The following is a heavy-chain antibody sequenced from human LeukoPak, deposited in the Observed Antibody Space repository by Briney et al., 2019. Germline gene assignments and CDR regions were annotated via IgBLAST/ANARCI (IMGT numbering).Heavy chain of an antibody. CDR2: IYTSGST. Sequence: SETLSLTCTVSGGSISSYYWSWIRQPAGKGLEWIGRIYTSGSTNYNPSLKSRVTMSVDTSKNQFSLKLSSVTAADTAVYYCARDGGTYSSGWREDYWGQGTLVTVSS. CDR1: GGSISSYY. D-gene: IGHD6-19*01. V-gene: IGHV4-4*07. J-gene: IGHJ4*02. CDR3: ARDGGTYSSGWREDY.